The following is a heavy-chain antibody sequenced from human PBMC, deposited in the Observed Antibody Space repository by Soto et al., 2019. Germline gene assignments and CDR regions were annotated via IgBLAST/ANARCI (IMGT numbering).Heavy chain of an antibody. CDR1: GYTFTGYG. J-gene: IGHJ4*02. CDR2: ISAFNGNT. Sequence: ASVKVSCKTSGYTFTGYGINWVRQAPGHGLEWMGWISAFNGNTKYGQNIQGRVIMTRNTSISTAYMELSSLRSEDTAVYYCARVASSSWYDDYWGQGTLVTVSS. D-gene: IGHD6-13*01. CDR3: ARVASSSWYDDY. V-gene: IGHV1-18*01.